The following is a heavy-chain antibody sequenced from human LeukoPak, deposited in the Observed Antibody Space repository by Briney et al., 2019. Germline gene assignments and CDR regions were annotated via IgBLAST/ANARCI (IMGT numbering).Heavy chain of an antibody. Sequence: PSETLSLTCAVYGGSFSGYYWSWIRQPPGKGLEWIGEINHSGSTNYNPSLKSRVTISVDTSKNQFSLKLSSVTAADTAVYCCARGRYDSSGYYPRTFDYWGQGTLVTVSS. CDR3: ARGRYDSSGYYPRTFDY. CDR2: INHSGST. CDR1: GGSFSGYY. J-gene: IGHJ4*02. D-gene: IGHD3-22*01. V-gene: IGHV4-34*01.